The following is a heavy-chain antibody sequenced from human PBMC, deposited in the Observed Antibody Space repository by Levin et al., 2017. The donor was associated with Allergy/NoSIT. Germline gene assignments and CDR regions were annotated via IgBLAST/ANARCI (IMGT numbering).Heavy chain of an antibody. CDR1: GYTLIDSS. CDR2: FDPEDGET. J-gene: IGHJ4*02. V-gene: IGHV1-24*01. Sequence: GASVKVSCKISGYTLIDSSMHWVRQAPGKGLEWMGGFDPEDGETIHAQKFQGRVTMTEDTSTDTAYMYLSSLRSEDTAVYYCATVSVQGANTYWGQGTLVTVSS. D-gene: IGHD3-10*01. CDR3: ATVSVQGANTY.